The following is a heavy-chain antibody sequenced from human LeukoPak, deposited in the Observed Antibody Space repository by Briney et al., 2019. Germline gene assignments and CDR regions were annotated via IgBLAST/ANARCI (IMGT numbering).Heavy chain of an antibody. J-gene: IGHJ4*02. CDR1: GDIFSSYG. D-gene: IGHD6-13*01. Sequence: VASVKVSCKDYGDIFSSYGVVWVRQAPGQGLEWMGRIIPIVGRVNYAQKFQDRVTITADKSTGTVYMELSSLRSEDTAVYYCARAPGYSSSWYADWGQGTLVTVSS. CDR2: IIPIVGRV. V-gene: IGHV1-69*04. CDR3: ARAPGYSSSWYAD.